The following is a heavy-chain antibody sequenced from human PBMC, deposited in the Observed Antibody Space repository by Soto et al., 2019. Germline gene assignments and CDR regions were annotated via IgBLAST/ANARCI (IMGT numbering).Heavy chain of an antibody. CDR2: IWSDGNKK. V-gene: IGHV3-33*01. J-gene: IGHJ6*02. D-gene: IGHD3-16*02. CDR3: AIDIMITFGGAIAPHYYAVDV. CDR1: GFTFSNYG. Sequence: GGSLRLSCAASGFTFSNYGLHLVRQAPGKGLEWEAVIWSDGNKKYYADSLKGRFTISRDNSKNSLYVQMNSLRAEDTAVYYCAIDIMITFGGAIAPHYYAVDVWGQGTTVTVSS.